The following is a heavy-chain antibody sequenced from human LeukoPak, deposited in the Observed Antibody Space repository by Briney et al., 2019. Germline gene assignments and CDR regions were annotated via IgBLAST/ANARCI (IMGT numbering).Heavy chain of an antibody. Sequence: PGGSLRLSCAASGFAFSNYLMNWVRQVPGQGLEWLSYISTTSSTIYYADSVKGRFTISRDNAKNSLHLQLNSLRVEDTAIYYCAREWTTVTTNWFDPWGQGTLVTVSS. J-gene: IGHJ5*02. D-gene: IGHD4-17*01. CDR1: GFAFSNYL. V-gene: IGHV3-48*01. CDR3: AREWTTVTTNWFDP. CDR2: ISTTSSTI.